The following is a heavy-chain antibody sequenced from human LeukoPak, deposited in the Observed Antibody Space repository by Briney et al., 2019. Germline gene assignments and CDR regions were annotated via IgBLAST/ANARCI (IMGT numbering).Heavy chain of an antibody. Sequence: ASVKVSCKTSGYTFSNFGINWVRQAPGQGLEWMGWISGNNDNPNYGQKFQGRFTVSTDSSTSTAYMELRNLRFDDTAVYYCARDGTSTDDYWGQGTLVTVSS. J-gene: IGHJ4*02. D-gene: IGHD2-2*01. V-gene: IGHV1-18*01. CDR1: GYTFSNFG. CDR3: ARDGTSTDDY. CDR2: ISGNNDNP.